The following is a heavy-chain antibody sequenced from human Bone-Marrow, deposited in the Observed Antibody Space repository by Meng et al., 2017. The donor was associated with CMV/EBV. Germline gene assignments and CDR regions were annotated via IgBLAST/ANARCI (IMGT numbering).Heavy chain of an antibody. CDR1: CGSLNSHY. CDR3: ARPAGYSSSWYWFEP. Sequence: SCGSLNSHYWTWIRQPPGKGLEWIGEINDSGSTNYNPSLKSRVTISVDTSKNQFSLELRSVTAADTAVYYCARPAGYSSSWYWFEPWGQGTQVTVSS. J-gene: IGHJ5*02. CDR2: INDSGST. V-gene: IGHV4-34*01. D-gene: IGHD6-13*01.